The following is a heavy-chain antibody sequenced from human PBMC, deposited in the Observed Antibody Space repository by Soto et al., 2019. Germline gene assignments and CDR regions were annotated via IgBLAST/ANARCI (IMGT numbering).Heavy chain of an antibody. D-gene: IGHD4-17*01. Sequence: GGSLRLSCAASGFTVSSNYMSWVRQAPGKGLEWVSVIYSGGSTYYADSVKGRFTISRDNSKNTLYLQMNSLRAEDTAVYYCAATTVVTPGDYWGQGTLITVSS. CDR3: AATTVVTPGDY. CDR1: GFTVSSNY. CDR2: IYSGGST. J-gene: IGHJ4*02. V-gene: IGHV3-53*01.